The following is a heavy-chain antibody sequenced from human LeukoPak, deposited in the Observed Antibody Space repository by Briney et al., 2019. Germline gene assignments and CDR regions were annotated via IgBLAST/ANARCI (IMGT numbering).Heavy chain of an antibody. Sequence: SETLSLTCTVSGYSISSGYYWSWIRQPAGKGLEWIGRIYTSGSTNYNPSLKSRVTMSVDTSKNQFSLKLSSVTAADTAVYYCASSYYDFWSGYYTDYYYYMDVWGKGTTVTVSS. J-gene: IGHJ6*03. V-gene: IGHV4-4*07. CDR2: IYTSGST. CDR1: GYSISSGYY. CDR3: ASSYYDFWSGYYTDYYYYMDV. D-gene: IGHD3-3*01.